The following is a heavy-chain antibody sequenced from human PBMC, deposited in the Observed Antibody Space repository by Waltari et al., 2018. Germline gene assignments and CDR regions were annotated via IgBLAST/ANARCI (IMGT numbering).Heavy chain of an antibody. CDR1: GGSITSNRHY. V-gene: IGHV4-39*02. CDR2: MSYNGAT. D-gene: IGHD5-12*01. CDR3: ATYIGASIGTAAFDV. Sequence: QLQLQESGPGLGKPSETLSLTCIVSGGSITSNRHYWAWSRKPPGQGLEGIGTMSYNGATYSSPSLKSRVTVSRDTSKNHLSRTLGSVTAADTAVYYCATYIGASIGTAAFDVWGQGTMVTVSS. J-gene: IGHJ3*01.